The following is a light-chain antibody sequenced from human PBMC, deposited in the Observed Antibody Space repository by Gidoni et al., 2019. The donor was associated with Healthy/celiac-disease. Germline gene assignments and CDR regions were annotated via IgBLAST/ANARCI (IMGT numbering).Light chain of an antibody. V-gene: IGLV3-21*02. CDR2: DDS. Sequence: SYVLTQPPSVSVAPVQTARITCGGNYMGSKSVHWYQQKPGQAPVLVVYDDSDRPSGSPERFSGSNSGNTATLTISRGEAGDDADYYCQVWDSSSDHYVFGTGTKVTVL. J-gene: IGLJ1*01. CDR3: QVWDSSSDHYV. CDR1: YMGSKS.